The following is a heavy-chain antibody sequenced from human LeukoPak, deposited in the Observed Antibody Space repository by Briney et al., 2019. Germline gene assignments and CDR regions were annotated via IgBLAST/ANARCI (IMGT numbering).Heavy chain of an antibody. CDR2: IYHSGST. J-gene: IGHJ3*02. Sequence: SQTLSLTCAVSGGSISSGGYSWSWIRQPPGKGLEWIGYIYHSGSTYYNPSLKSRVTISVDRSKNQFSLKLSSVTAADTAVYYCARDISGGNFFDAFDIWGQGTMVTVSS. CDR1: GGSISSGGYS. V-gene: IGHV4-30-2*01. CDR3: ARDISGGNFFDAFDI. D-gene: IGHD4-23*01.